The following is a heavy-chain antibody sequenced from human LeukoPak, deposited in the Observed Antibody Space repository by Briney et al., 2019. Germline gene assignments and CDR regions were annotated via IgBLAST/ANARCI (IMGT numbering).Heavy chain of an antibody. CDR2: IIPIFGTA. CDR3: ARAHSSGWYHQYYFDY. V-gene: IGHV1-69*13. D-gene: IGHD6-19*01. J-gene: IGHJ4*02. Sequence: SVKVSCKASGGTFSSYAISWVRQAPGQGLEWMGGIIPIFGTANYAQKFQGRVTITADESTSTAYMELSSLRSEDTAVYYCARAHSSGWYHQYYFDYWGQGTLVTVSS. CDR1: GGTFSSYA.